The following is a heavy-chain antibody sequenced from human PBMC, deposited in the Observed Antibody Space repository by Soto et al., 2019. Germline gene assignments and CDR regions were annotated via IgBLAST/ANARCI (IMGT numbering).Heavy chain of an antibody. J-gene: IGHJ4*02. CDR1: GFTLSDHY. CDR2: SRNQANGYST. V-gene: IGHV3-72*01. CDR3: VRDPYFSDSSSYTRCFDF. Sequence: EVQLVESGGGLVQPGGSLRLSCSVSGFTLSDHYIDWVRQAPGKGLEWVGRSRNQANGYSTIYAASVKGRFTTSRDDSKNLVYLQMESLRTEDTAVYYCVRDPYFSDSSSYTRCFDFWGQGALVTVSS. D-gene: IGHD3-22*01.